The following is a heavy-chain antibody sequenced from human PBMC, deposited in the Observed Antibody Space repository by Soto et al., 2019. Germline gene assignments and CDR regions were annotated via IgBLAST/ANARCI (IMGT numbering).Heavy chain of an antibody. CDR3: AKDFDYDILTGYEG. CDR1: GFTFSSYA. CDR2: ISGSGGST. Sequence: GGSLRLSCAASGFTFSSYAMSWVRQAPGKGLEWVSAISGSGGSTYYADSVKGRFTISRENSKNTLYLQMNSLRAEDTAVYYCAKDFDYDILTGYEGWGQGTLVTVSS. V-gene: IGHV3-23*01. J-gene: IGHJ4*02. D-gene: IGHD3-9*01.